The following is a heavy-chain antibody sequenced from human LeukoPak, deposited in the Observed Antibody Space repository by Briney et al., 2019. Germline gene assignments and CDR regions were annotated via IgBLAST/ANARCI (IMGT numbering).Heavy chain of an antibody. CDR3: AKRGVVIRVILVGFHKEAYYFDS. V-gene: IGHV3-23*01. Sequence: PGGSLRLSCAVSGITLSNYSMSWVRQAPGKGLEWVAGISGSGGGTNYADSVKGRFTISRDNPKNTLFLQMNNLRAEDTAVYFCAKRGVVIRVILVGFHKEAYYFDSWGQGALVTVSS. J-gene: IGHJ4*02. D-gene: IGHD3-22*01. CDR1: GITLSNYS. CDR2: ISGSGGGT.